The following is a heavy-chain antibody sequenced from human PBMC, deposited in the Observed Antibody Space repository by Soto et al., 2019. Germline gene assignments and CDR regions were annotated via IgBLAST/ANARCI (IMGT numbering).Heavy chain of an antibody. CDR1: GGSISSYY. D-gene: IGHD3-22*01. Sequence: SETLSLTCTVSGGSISSYYWSWIRQPPGKGLEWIGYIYYSGSTNYNPSLKSRVTISVDTSKNQFSLKLSSVTAADTAVYYCARHYYYDSSGYYYDYWGQGTLVTVS. CDR2: IYYSGST. V-gene: IGHV4-59*08. CDR3: ARHYYYDSSGYYYDY. J-gene: IGHJ4*02.